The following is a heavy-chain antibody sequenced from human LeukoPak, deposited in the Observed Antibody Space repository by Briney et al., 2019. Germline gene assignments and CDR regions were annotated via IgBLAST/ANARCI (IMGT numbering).Heavy chain of an antibody. J-gene: IGHJ5*02. V-gene: IGHV1-2*02. D-gene: IGHD6-13*01. Sequence: ASVKVSCKASGYTFIGYYLHWVRQAPGQGLEWMGWINPHNGDTNYAQKFQGRVTMTRDTSISTAYMELSRLRSDDTAVYYCARDLAAAPGGFDPWGQGTLVTVSS. CDR3: ARDLAAAPGGFDP. CDR1: GYTFIGYY. CDR2: INPHNGDT.